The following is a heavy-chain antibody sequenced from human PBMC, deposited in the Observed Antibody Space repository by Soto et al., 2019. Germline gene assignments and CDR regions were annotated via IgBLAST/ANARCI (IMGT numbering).Heavy chain of an antibody. J-gene: IGHJ5*02. CDR1: GGSISSSSYY. Sequence: SETLSLTCTVSGGSISSSSYYWGWIRQPPGKGQEWIGSIYYSGSTYYNPSLKSRVTISVDTSKNQFSLKLSSVTAADTAVYYCARDRRRITIFGVVPGWFDPWGQGTMVTVYS. V-gene: IGHV4-39*02. D-gene: IGHD3-3*01. CDR3: ARDRRRITIFGVVPGWFDP. CDR2: IYYSGST.